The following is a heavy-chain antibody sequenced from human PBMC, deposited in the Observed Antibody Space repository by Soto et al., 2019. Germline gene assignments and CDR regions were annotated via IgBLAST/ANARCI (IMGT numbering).Heavy chain of an antibody. CDR3: PTRTSKALWPPAPDL. CDR1: GLTFRNFG. V-gene: IGHV3-30*03. Sequence: PGGSLRLSGAVSGLTFRNFGIHWVRQARGKGLEWVAVISYDGSEKYYADSVKGRFTISRDNSKNTLYLQMNSLRAEDTAVYYCPTRTSKALWPPAPDLWGQGTLVTVSS. J-gene: IGHJ5*02. CDR2: ISYDGSEK. D-gene: IGHD1-1*01.